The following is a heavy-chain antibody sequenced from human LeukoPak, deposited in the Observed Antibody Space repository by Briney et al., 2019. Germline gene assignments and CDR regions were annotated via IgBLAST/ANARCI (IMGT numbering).Heavy chain of an antibody. J-gene: IGHJ5*02. CDR2: IYSDGTT. Sequence: GGSLRLSCAASGFSVSNNYMSWVRQAPGKGLEWVSTIYSDGTTYYADSVKGRFTISRHNSKNTLYLQMNSLRAEDTAVYYCASAGYASWFDPWGQGTLVTVSS. D-gene: IGHD3-16*01. CDR3: ASAGYASWFDP. CDR1: GFSVSNNY. V-gene: IGHV3-53*04.